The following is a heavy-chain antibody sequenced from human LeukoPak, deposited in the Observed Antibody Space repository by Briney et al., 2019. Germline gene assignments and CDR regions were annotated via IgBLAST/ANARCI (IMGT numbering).Heavy chain of an antibody. CDR1: GFTFSSYS. CDR3: ARGLPDSSGWNFDY. J-gene: IGHJ4*02. Sequence: GGSLRLSCAASGFTFSSYSMNWVRQAPGKGLEWVSSISSSSSYIYYADSVKGRFTISRDNAKNSLYLQMNSLRAEDTAVYYCARGLPDSSGWNFDYWGQGTLVTVSS. V-gene: IGHV3-21*01. D-gene: IGHD6-19*01. CDR2: ISSSSSYI.